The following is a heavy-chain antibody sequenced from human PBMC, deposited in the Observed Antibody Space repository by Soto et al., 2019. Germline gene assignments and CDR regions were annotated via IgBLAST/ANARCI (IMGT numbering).Heavy chain of an antibody. CDR3: ASYSNYYYYYGMDV. D-gene: IGHD4-4*01. J-gene: IGHJ6*02. CDR1: GGTFSSYA. Sequence: SVRVSCKASGGTFSSYAISWVRQAPGQGLEWMGGIIPIFGTANYAQKFQGRVTITADESTSTAYMELSSLRSEDTAVYYCASYSNYYYYYGMDVWGQGTTVTVSS. V-gene: IGHV1-69*13. CDR2: IIPIFGTA.